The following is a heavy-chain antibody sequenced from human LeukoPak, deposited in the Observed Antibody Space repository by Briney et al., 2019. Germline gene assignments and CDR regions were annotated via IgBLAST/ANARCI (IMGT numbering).Heavy chain of an antibody. CDR3: AKEALRVDDYDYVWGVSYYFDY. CDR1: GFTFSRYG. D-gene: IGHD3-16*01. Sequence: QPGGSLRLSCAASGFTFSRYGMHWVRQAPGQGLEWVAFIRYDGSNKYYAHSVKGRFTISRDNSKNTLYLQMNSLRAEDTAVYYCAKEALRVDDYDYVWGVSYYFDYWGQGTLVTVSS. V-gene: IGHV3-30*02. J-gene: IGHJ4*02. CDR2: IRYDGSNK.